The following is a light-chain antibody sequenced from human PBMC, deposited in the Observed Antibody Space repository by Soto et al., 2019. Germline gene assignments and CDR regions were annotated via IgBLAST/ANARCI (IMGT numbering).Light chain of an antibody. V-gene: IGKV3-20*01. CDR2: GPS. CDR1: QTVDSTY. CDR3: QQYGISPMFA. J-gene: IGKJ3*01. Sequence: EVVLTQSPGTLSLSPGERATLSCRASQTVDSTYLAWYQHKPGQAPRLLIYGPSIRATGIPDRFSGSGYDTDFTLTITRLEPEDFAVYYCQQYGISPMFAFGPGTKVHIK.